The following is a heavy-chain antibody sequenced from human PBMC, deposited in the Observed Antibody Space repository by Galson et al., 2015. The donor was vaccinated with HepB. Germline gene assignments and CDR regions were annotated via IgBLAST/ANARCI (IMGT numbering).Heavy chain of an antibody. J-gene: IGHJ4*02. CDR1: GGTFSTYT. V-gene: IGHV1-69*02. CDR2: IIPILGVA. Sequence: SVKVSCKASGGTFSTYTLHWVRQAPGQGLEWMGRIIPILGVAKYAQKFQGRVTITADKSTYTAYMGVSSLRSDDTAVYYCRLEGPFDYWGQGTLVTVSS. CDR3: RLEGPFDY. D-gene: IGHD1-1*01.